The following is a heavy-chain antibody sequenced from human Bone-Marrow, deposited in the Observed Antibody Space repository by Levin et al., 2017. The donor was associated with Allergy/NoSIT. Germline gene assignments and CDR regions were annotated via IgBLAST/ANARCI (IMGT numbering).Heavy chain of an antibody. CDR2: INPNSGGT. CDR3: ARDPTGEALGYCSGGSCYSWFDP. CDR1: GYTFTGYY. D-gene: IGHD2-15*01. J-gene: IGHJ5*02. V-gene: IGHV1-2*02. Sequence: VASVKVSCKASGYTFTGYYMHWVRQAPGQGLEWMGWINPNSGGTNYAQKFQGRVTMTRDTSISTAYMELSRLRSDDTAVYYCARDPTGEALGYCSGGSCYSWFDPWGQGTLVTVSS.